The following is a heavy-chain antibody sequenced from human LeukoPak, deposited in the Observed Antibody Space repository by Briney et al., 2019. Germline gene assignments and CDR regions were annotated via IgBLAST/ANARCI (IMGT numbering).Heavy chain of an antibody. V-gene: IGHV3-48*01. CDR3: AREAVTPDY. CDR2: ISSSSSTI. D-gene: IGHD4-11*01. Sequence: GGSLRLSCAASGFTFNSYSMNWVRQAPGKGLEWVSYISSSSSTIYYADSVKGRFTISRDNAKNSLYLQMNSLRAEDTAVYYCAREAVTPDYWGQGTLVTVSS. J-gene: IGHJ4*02. CDR1: GFTFNSYS.